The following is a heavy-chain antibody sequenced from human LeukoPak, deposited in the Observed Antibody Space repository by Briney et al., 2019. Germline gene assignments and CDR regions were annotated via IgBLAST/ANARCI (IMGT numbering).Heavy chain of an antibody. CDR2: ISGSGGST. CDR1: GFTFSSYA. D-gene: IGHD4-17*01. Sequence: GGSLRLSCAASGFTFSSYAMSWVRQAPGKGLEWVSAISGSGGSTYYADSVKGRFTISRDNSKNTLYLQMNSLRAEDTAVYYCAKVRYGDYVPYYMDVWGKGTTVTVSS. CDR3: AKVRYGDYVPYYMDV. J-gene: IGHJ6*03. V-gene: IGHV3-23*01.